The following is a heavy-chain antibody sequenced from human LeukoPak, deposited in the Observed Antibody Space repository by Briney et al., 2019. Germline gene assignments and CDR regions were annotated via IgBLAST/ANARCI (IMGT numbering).Heavy chain of an antibody. CDR3: AKDLYYYGSGSYPFDY. J-gene: IGHJ4*02. Sequence: GGSLRLSCAASGFTFSSYGMHWVRQAPGKGLEWVAFIRYDGSNKYYADSVKGRFTISRDNSKNTLYLQMNSLRAEDTAVYYCAKDLYYYGSGSYPFDYWGQGTLVTVSS. CDR1: GFTFSSYG. CDR2: IRYDGSNK. D-gene: IGHD3-10*01. V-gene: IGHV3-30*02.